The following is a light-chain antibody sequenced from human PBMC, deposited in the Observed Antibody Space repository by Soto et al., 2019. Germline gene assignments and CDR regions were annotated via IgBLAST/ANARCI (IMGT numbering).Light chain of an antibody. Sequence: EILLTQSPATLSLSPGDRATLSCRASQSLGSGYLAWYRQKPGQAPRILIYAASSRATGVPDRFSGSGSGTDFSLTISRLEPEDFAVYYCQQYDTSPRTFGQGTKVHIK. CDR3: QQYDTSPRT. V-gene: IGKV3-20*01. J-gene: IGKJ1*01. CDR2: AAS. CDR1: QSLGSGY.